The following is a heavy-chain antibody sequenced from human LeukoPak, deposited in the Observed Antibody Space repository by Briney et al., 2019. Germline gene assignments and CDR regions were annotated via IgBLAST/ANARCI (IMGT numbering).Heavy chain of an antibody. J-gene: IGHJ6*02. V-gene: IGHV3-11*06. Sequence: GGSLRLSCVASGFTFSDYYMSWIRQAPGKGLEWVSHISGSSDYTNYADSVKGRFTVSRDNAENSLSLQMNSLRAEDTAVYYCARDSGDGSGTYYPYGMDVWGQGTTVTVSS. CDR2: ISGSSDYT. CDR1: GFTFSDYY. CDR3: ARDSGDGSGTYYPYGMDV. D-gene: IGHD3-10*01.